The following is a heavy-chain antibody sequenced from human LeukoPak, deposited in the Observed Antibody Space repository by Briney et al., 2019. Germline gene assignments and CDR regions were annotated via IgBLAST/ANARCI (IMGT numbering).Heavy chain of an antibody. CDR1: GGSISSNNW. Sequence: SETLSLTCSVSGGSISSNNWWTLVRQPPGKGLEWIGEIYHSGNTNYNPSLKSRVTISVDKSNNHFSLKMNSVTAADTAVYYCARDSATTLGSYYYGLDVWGQGTTVTVSS. CDR3: ARDSATTLGSYYYGLDV. CDR2: IYHSGNT. D-gene: IGHD5-12*01. J-gene: IGHJ6*02. V-gene: IGHV4-4*02.